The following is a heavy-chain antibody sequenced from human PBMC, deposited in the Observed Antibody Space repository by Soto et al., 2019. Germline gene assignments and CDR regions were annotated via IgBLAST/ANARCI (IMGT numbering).Heavy chain of an antibody. Sequence: QLQLQESGPGLVKPSETLSLTCTVSGGSISSSSHYWGWIRQPPGKGLEWIGTIYYSGSTYSNPTLKSPVTITVESSKTQFSLKLSSYTAANRAVYDGAGRYSSAQYRDWGQGALVTVAS. CDR2: IYYSGST. D-gene: IGHD3-16*02. CDR1: GGSISSSSHY. V-gene: IGHV4-39*01. J-gene: IGHJ4*02. CDR3: AGRYSSAQYRD.